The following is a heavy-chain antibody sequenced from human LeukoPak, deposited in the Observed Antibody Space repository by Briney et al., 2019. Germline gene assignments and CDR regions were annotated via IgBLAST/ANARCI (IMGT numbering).Heavy chain of an antibody. CDR3: ARATYCGGDCYSFDY. CDR1: GYTFTGYY. Sequence: ASVKVSCKASGYTFTGYYMHWVRQAPGQGLEWMGWINPNSGGTNYAQKFQGRVTMTRDTSISTAYMELSRLRSDDTAVYYCARATYCGGDCYSFDYWGQGTLVTVSS. V-gene: IGHV1-2*02. J-gene: IGHJ4*02. CDR2: INPNSGGT. D-gene: IGHD2-21*02.